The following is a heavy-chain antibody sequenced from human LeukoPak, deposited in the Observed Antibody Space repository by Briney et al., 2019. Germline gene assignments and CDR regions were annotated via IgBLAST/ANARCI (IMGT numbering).Heavy chain of an antibody. J-gene: IGHJ4*02. V-gene: IGHV1-2*02. CDR1: GYTFTGYY. CDR2: INPSSGGT. CDR3: ARSSSWYAFRDY. Sequence: ASVKVSCKASGYTFTGYYMHWVRQAPGQGLEWMGWINPSSGGTDYAQKFQGRVTLTRDTSISTAYMELSRLRSDDTAVYYCARSSSWYAFRDYWAQGTLVTVSS. D-gene: IGHD6-13*01.